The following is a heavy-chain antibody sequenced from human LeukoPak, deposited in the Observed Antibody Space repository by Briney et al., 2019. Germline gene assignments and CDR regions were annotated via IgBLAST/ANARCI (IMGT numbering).Heavy chain of an antibody. CDR2: IYTSGST. Sequence: PSQTLSLTCAVSGGSISSYYWSWIRQPAGKGREWIGRIYTSGSTNYNPSLRSRVTMSVDTSKNQFSLKLSSVTAADTAVYYCARQSSWYVFDYWGQGTLVTVSS. CDR1: GGSISSYY. CDR3: ARQSSWYVFDY. V-gene: IGHV4-4*07. J-gene: IGHJ4*02. D-gene: IGHD6-13*01.